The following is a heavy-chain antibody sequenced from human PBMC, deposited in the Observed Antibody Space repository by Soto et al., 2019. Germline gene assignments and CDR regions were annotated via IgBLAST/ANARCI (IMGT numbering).Heavy chain of an antibody. V-gene: IGHV3-13*01. D-gene: IGHD2-15*01. J-gene: IGHJ4*02. CDR2: IGTAGDT. CDR3: ARALRHCSGGSCYSTNFDY. CDR1: GFTFSNYD. Sequence: PGGSLRLSCAASGFTFSNYDMHWVRQATGKGLEWVSAIGTAGDTYYPGSVKGRFTISRENAKNSLYLQMNSLRAEDTAVYYCARALRHCSGGSCYSTNFDYWGQGTLVTVSS.